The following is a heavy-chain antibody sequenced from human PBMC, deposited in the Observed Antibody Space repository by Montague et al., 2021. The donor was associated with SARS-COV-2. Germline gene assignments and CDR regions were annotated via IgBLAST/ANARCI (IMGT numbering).Heavy chain of an antibody. D-gene: IGHD5-12*01. V-gene: IGHV3-13*04. J-gene: IGHJ4*02. CDR2: INTAGDT. CDR3: ARPSSGYGYYFDY. CDR1: GFTLSSYD. Sequence: SLRLSCAASGFTLSSYDMHWVRQATGKGLECVSIINTAGDTYCPGSVKGRFTISRDNAKNTLYLQMNSLRAEDTAVYYCARPSSGYGYYFDYWGQGTLVTVSS.